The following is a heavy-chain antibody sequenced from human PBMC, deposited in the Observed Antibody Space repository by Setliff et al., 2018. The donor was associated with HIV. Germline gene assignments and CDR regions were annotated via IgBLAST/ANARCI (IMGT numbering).Heavy chain of an antibody. J-gene: IGHJ4*02. Sequence: ASVKVSCKVSGYTFPDYYIQWVRQAPGKGLEWMGLIDPDRGDTVYAEKFQGRVTITADRSIDIAYMKLSSLTSEDTAMYFCAWGTQRPIDSWGQGTLVTV. CDR3: AWGTQRPIDS. D-gene: IGHD3-16*01. V-gene: IGHV1-69-2*01. CDR2: IDPDRGDT. CDR1: GYTFPDYY.